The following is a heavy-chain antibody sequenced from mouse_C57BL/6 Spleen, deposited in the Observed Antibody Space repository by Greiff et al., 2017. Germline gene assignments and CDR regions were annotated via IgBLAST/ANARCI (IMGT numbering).Heavy chain of an antibody. Sequence: VQLQQSGPELVKPGASVKMSCKASGYTFTDYNMHWVKQSHGKSLEWIGYINPNNGDTSYNQKFKGKATLTVNKSSSTAYMELRSLTSEDSAVYYLARTDDYGSPYYDYWGQGTTLTVSS. CDR2: INPNNGDT. D-gene: IGHD1-1*01. V-gene: IGHV1-22*01. CDR1: GYTFTDYN. CDR3: ARTDDYGSPYYDY. J-gene: IGHJ2*01.